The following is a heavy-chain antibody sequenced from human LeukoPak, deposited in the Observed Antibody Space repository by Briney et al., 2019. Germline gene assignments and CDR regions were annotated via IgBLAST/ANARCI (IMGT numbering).Heavy chain of an antibody. V-gene: IGHV1-69*05. CDR1: GGTFSNYA. Sequence: ASVNVSCTASGGTFSNYAISWVRQAPGQGFEWLGGIIPMFGSAKYAQKFQGRVTITTDESTTTAYMDLISLISEDTAVYYCVRRQALRGRHRAFDPWGQGTLVTVSS. CDR3: VRRQALRGRHRAFDP. D-gene: IGHD6-25*01. CDR2: IIPMFGSA. J-gene: IGHJ5*02.